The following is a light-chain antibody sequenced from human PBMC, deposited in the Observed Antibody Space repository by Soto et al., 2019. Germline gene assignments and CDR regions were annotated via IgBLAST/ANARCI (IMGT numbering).Light chain of an antibody. CDR3: CSYAGSSTYV. Sequence: QYVLSQPASVSGSLGQSIAISCTGTDTDIGDYDWVSWYQQHPGRAPKRIIYEGSKRPSGVSNRFSGSKSGNTASLTISGLQAEDEADYYCCSYAGSSTYVFGTGTRSPS. J-gene: IGLJ1*01. V-gene: IGLV2-23*01. CDR2: EGS. CDR1: DTDIGDYDW.